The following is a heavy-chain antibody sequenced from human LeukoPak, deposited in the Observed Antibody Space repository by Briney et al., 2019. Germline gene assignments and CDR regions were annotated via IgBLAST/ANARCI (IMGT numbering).Heavy chain of an antibody. CDR2: ISSGDDT. V-gene: IGHV3-53*01. D-gene: IGHD3-10*01. J-gene: IGHJ4*02. CDR3: AKGDQNYYGSGSYWFDY. Sequence: GGSLRLSCAASGISVRSNYMNWVRQAPGTGLEWVSLISSGDDTEYADSVRGRFSISRDNAKNTLYLQMNSLRAEDTAVYYCAKGDQNYYGSGSYWFDYWGQGTLVTVSS. CDR1: GISVRSNY.